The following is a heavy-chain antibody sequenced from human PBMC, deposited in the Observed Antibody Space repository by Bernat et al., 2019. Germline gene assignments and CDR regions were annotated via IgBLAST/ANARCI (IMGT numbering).Heavy chain of an antibody. CDR3: ARDHQGRFDY. CDR2: INQYESEK. Sequence: EVQLVESGGGLVQPGGSLRLSCAASGFTFSSSWMTWVRQAPGKGLEWVANINQYESEKYFVASVKGRFTISRDNAKNSLYLQMNSLRAEDTAVYYCARDHQGRFDYWGQGTLVTVSS. D-gene: IGHD2-15*01. CDR1: GFTFSSSW. V-gene: IGHV3-7*01. J-gene: IGHJ4*02.